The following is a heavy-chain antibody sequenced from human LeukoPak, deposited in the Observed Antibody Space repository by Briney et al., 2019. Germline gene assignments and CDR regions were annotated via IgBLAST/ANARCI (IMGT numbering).Heavy chain of an antibody. V-gene: IGHV3-33*06. CDR2: IWYDGSNK. J-gene: IGHJ4*02. CDR3: AKDHGSSVGEYYFDN. D-gene: IGHD6-6*01. Sequence: GGSLRLSCAASGFTFSSYGMHWVRQAPGKGLEWVAVIWYDGSNKYYADSVKGRFTISRDNSKNTLFLQMNSLRADDTAVYYCAKDHGSSVGEYYFDNWGQGTLVTVSS. CDR1: GFTFSSYG.